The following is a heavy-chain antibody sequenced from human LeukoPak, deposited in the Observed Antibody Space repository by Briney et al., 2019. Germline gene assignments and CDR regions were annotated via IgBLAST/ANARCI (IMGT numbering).Heavy chain of an antibody. V-gene: IGHV4-38-2*02. D-gene: IGHD6-19*01. J-gene: IGHJ4*02. CDR2: IYHSGST. CDR3: ARGHSSGWY. Sequence: PSETLSLTCTVSGYSISSGYYWGWIRQPPGKGLEWIGSIYHSGSTYYNPSLKSRVTISVDTSKNQFSLKLSSVTAADTAVYYCARGHSSGWYWGQGTLVTVSS. CDR1: GYSISSGYY.